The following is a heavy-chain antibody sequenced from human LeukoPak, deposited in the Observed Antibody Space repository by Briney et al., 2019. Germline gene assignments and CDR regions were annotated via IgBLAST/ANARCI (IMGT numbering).Heavy chain of an antibody. J-gene: IGHJ5*02. V-gene: IGHV1-8*01. CDR1: GYTSTSYD. CDR3: ARGRNWFDP. CDR2: INPNSGNT. Sequence: ASVKVFCQASGYTSTSYDIKRVRQATGQGLEWMGWINPNSGNTGYAQKFQGRVTMTRNTSISTAYMELSSLRSEDTAVYYCARGRNWFDPWGQGTLVTVSS.